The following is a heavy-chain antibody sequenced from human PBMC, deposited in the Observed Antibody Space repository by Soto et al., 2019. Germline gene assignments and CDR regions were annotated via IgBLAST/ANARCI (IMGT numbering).Heavy chain of an antibody. CDR3: ARLNVDTALDY. D-gene: IGHD5-18*01. CDR1: GFTFSSYG. Sequence: ESGGGVVQPGRSLRLSCAASGFTFSSYGMHWVRQAPGKGLEWVAVIWYDGSNKYYADSVKGRFTISRDNSKNTLYLQMNSLRAEDTAGYYCARLNVDTALDYWGQGTLVTVSS. CDR2: IWYDGSNK. J-gene: IGHJ4*02. V-gene: IGHV3-33*01.